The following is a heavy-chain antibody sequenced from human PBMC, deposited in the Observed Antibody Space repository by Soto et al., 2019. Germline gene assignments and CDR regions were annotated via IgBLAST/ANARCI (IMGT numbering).Heavy chain of an antibody. CDR1: GFTFSSYS. CDR2: ISSSGRTI. V-gene: IGHV3-48*01. J-gene: IGHJ4*02. Sequence: GGSRRLSCAASGFTFSSYSMNWVRQAPGKGLEWVSYISSSGRTIYYADSVKGRFTISRDSAKNSLYLQMNSLRAEDTAVYYCARDQYGDYVFDYWGQGTLVTVSS. CDR3: ARDQYGDYVFDY. D-gene: IGHD4-17*01.